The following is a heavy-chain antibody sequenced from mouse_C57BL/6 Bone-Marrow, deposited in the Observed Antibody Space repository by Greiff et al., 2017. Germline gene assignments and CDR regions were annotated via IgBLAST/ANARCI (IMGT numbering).Heavy chain of an antibody. CDR1: GFNIKDYY. V-gene: IGHV14-2*01. J-gene: IGHJ1*03. CDR3: ASITTVVAKWYFDV. D-gene: IGHD1-1*01. CDR2: IDPEDGET. Sequence: VQLQQSGAELVKPGASVKLSCTASGFNIKDYYMHWVKQRTEQGLEWIGRIDPEDGETKYAPKFQGKATITADTSSNTAYLQLSSLPSEATAVYYGASITTVVAKWYFDVWGTGTTVTVSS.